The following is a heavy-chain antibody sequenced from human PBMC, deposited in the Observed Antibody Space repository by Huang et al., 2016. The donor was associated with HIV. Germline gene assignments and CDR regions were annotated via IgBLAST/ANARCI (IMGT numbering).Heavy chain of an antibody. CDR2: SSVYNGNT. D-gene: IGHD5-18*01. J-gene: IGHJ6*03. CDR1: GYTFSSFG. CDR3: ARGGGIQLWLLGYYYMDV. V-gene: IGHV1-18*01. Sequence: QVQLVQSGAEVKKPGASVTVSCKASGYTFSSFGISWVRQAPGKGLEWVGWSSVYNGNTKFAQKFQGRLTMTTDTSTSTAYMELRSLRSDDTAVYYCARGGGIQLWLLGYYYMDVWGNGTTVTVSS.